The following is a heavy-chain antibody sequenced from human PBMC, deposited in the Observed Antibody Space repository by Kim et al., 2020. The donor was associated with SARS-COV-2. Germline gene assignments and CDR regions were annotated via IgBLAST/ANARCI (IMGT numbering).Heavy chain of an antibody. J-gene: IGHJ4*02. V-gene: IGHV4-59*09. CDR3: ARGSSIAARPTDY. Sequence: SNPSLKRRVTISVDTSKNQFSLKLSTVTAADTAVYYCARGSSIAARPTDYWGQGTLVTVSS. D-gene: IGHD6-6*01.